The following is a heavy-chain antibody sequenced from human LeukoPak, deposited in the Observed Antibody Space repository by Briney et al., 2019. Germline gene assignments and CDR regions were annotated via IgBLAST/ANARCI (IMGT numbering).Heavy chain of an antibody. CDR2: IYYSGST. D-gene: IGHD5-24*01. Sequence: PSETLSLTCTVSGGSISSSSYYWSWIRQPPGKGLEWIGYIYYSGSTNYNPSLKSRVTISVDTSKNQFSLKLSSVTAADTAVYYCAREKMATGPNYFDYWGQGTLVTVSS. CDR3: AREKMATGPNYFDY. CDR1: GGSISSSSYY. J-gene: IGHJ4*02. V-gene: IGHV4-61*01.